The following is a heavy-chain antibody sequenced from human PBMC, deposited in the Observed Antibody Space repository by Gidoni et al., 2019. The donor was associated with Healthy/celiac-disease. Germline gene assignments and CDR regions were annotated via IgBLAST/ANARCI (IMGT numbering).Heavy chain of an antibody. CDR2: SNPSGGRT. J-gene: IGHJ4*02. V-gene: IGHV1-46*01. D-gene: IGHD6-19*01. CDR3: ARDVAVAGPYYFDY. Sequence: QLQLVQSVVEVKKTGASVKVPCKASGYTFTSYYMHWVRQAPGQGCEWMGISNPSGGRTSYAQNCQGRVTMARDTSTSTVYMELSSLRSEDTAVYYCARDVAVAGPYYFDYWGQGTLVTVSS. CDR1: GYTFTSYY.